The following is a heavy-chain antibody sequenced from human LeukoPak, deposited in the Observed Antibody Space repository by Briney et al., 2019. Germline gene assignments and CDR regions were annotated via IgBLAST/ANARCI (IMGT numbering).Heavy chain of an antibody. CDR2: TSDDGRST. CDR1: RSTFRSYW. Sequence: GGALRHSCVASRSTFRSYWIHWVRQAPGKGGVWVSRTSDDGRSTNYADSVKGRFNISRDNAKNTLYLQRNNLRVEATAVYYCARWDYDFWSGRADFWGRGTLVTVSS. J-gene: IGHJ4*02. D-gene: IGHD3-3*01. CDR3: ARWDYDFWSGRADF. V-gene: IGHV3-74*01.